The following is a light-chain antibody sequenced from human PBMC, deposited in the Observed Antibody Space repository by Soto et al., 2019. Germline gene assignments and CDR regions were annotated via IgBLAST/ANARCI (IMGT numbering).Light chain of an antibody. Sequence: SSELTQPPSVSVAPGKTARITCGGDNIGSKSVHWYQQKPGQAPVLVLYYDRDRPSGIPDRFSGSNSGNTATLTISRVEAGDEADYDCQVWDSSSDHPVFGGGTKLTVL. CDR1: NIGSKS. V-gene: IGLV3-21*04. CDR2: YDR. J-gene: IGLJ3*02. CDR3: QVWDSSSDHPV.